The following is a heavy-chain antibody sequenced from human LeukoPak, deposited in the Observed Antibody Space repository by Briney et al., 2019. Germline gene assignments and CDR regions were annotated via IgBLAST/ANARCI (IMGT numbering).Heavy chain of an antibody. Sequence: PGGSLRLSCAASGFTFSSYGMLWVRQAPGKGLEWVAFIRYDGSNKYYADSVKGRFTISRDNAKNSLYLQMNSLRPEDTAVYYCARGRGYCSSTSCPLDRDAFDIWGQGTMVTVSS. CDR2: IRYDGSNK. J-gene: IGHJ3*02. CDR3: ARGRGYCSSTSCPLDRDAFDI. CDR1: GFTFSSYG. D-gene: IGHD2-2*01. V-gene: IGHV3-30*02.